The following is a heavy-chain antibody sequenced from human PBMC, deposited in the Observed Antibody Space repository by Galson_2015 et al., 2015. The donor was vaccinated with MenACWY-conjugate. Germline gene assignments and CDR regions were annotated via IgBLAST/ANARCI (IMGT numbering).Heavy chain of an antibody. CDR2: IYHSGSI. CDR1: GASISSVNW. Sequence: LSLTCAVSGASISSVNWWSWVRPPPGKGLEWIAEIYHSGSINYNPSLKSRVTMSVDKSKNQISLKLSSETAADTAVYYCARAGALTYYFDYWGQGTLVSVSS. J-gene: IGHJ4*02. V-gene: IGHV4-4*02. CDR3: ARAGALTYYFDY.